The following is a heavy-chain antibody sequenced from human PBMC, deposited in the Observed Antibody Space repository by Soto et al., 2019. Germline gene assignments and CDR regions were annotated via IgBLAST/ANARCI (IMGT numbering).Heavy chain of an antibody. CDR3: TTGARFLEWLFPPYYGMDV. D-gene: IGHD3-3*01. Sequence: GGSLRLSCAASGFTFSNAWMGWVRQAPGKGLEWVGRIKSKTDGGTTDYAAPVKGRFTISRDDSKNTLYLQMNSLKTEDTAVYYCTTGARFLEWLFPPYYGMDVWGQGTTVTVSS. V-gene: IGHV3-15*01. CDR2: IKSKTDGGTT. J-gene: IGHJ6*02. CDR1: GFTFSNAW.